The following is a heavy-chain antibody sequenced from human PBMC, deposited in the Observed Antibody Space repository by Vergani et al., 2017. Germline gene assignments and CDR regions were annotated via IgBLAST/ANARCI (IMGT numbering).Heavy chain of an antibody. J-gene: IGHJ4*02. CDR2: ISGQNFRT. V-gene: IGHV3-23*01. Sequence: VQLQESGPGLVKPSETLSLTCAVSGDSISSNNCWTWVRQAPGKGLEWVSGISGQNFRTNYADSVKGRFTNSRDDSKNTVYLQINSLRAEDTAFYYCADLYGDDGFSPFWGQGTLVTVSS. CDR1: GDSISSNN. D-gene: IGHD2-21*01. CDR3: ADLYGDDGFSPF.